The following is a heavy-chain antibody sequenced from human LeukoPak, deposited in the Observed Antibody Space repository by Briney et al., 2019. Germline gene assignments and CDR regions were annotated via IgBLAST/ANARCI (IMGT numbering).Heavy chain of an antibody. CDR2: IYYSGST. J-gene: IGHJ4*02. CDR1: GGSISSYY. V-gene: IGHV4-59*01. Sequence: PSETLSLTCTVSGGSISSYYWSWIRQPPGKGLEWIGYIYYSGSTNYNPSLKSRVTISVDTSKNQFSLKLSSVTAADTAVYYCASTVPIVNYYGSGSYYFDYWGQGTLVTVSS. D-gene: IGHD3-10*01. CDR3: ASTVPIVNYYGSGSYYFDY.